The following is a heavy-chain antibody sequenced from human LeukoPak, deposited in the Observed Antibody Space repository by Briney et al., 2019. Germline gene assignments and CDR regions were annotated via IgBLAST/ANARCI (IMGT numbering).Heavy chain of an antibody. V-gene: IGHV3-33*01. J-gene: IGHJ4*02. Sequence: GGSLRLSCAASGLTFSSYGMHWVRQAPGKGLEGVAVIWYDGSNKYYAECVKGRVTISRDNSKNTLYLQMNSLRAEDTALYYSARDSPSPFGVVTHFDYWGQGTLVTVSS. CDR1: GLTFSSYG. D-gene: IGHD3-3*01. CDR3: ARDSPSPFGVVTHFDY. CDR2: IWYDGSNK.